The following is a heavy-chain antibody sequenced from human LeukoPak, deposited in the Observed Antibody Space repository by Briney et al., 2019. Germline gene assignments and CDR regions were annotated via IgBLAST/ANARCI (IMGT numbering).Heavy chain of an antibody. CDR2: INSDGSST. CDR3: ARDQPLRLRQLYYYYMDV. Sequence: GGSLRLSCAASGFTFGSYWMHWVRQAPGKGLVWVSRINSDGSSTSYADSVKGRFTISRDNAKNTLYLQMNSLRAEDTAVYYCARDQPLRLRQLYYYYMDVWGKGTTVTVSS. V-gene: IGHV3-74*01. CDR1: GFTFGSYW. D-gene: IGHD6-25*01. J-gene: IGHJ6*03.